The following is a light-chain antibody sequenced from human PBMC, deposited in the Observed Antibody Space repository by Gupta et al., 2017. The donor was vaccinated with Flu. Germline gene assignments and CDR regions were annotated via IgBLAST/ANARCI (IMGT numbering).Light chain of an antibody. CDR2: RNN. J-gene: IGLJ1*01. CDR3: AAWDDSLSGYV. CDR1: SSNIGSDY. Sequence: QSVVTQPPSASGTPGQRVTISCSGSSSNIGSDYVFWYQQLPGTAPKLLIYRNNLRPSGVPDRFSGSKSGTSASLAISGLRSEDEADYYCAAWDDSLSGYVFGTGTKVTVL. V-gene: IGLV1-47*01.